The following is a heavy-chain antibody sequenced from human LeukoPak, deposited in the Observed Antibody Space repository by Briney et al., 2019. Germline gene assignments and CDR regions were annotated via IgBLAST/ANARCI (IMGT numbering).Heavy chain of an antibody. CDR3: ARDEYQFGSYYYGIDV. V-gene: IGHV3-7*01. J-gene: IGHJ6*02. D-gene: IGHD1-26*01. Sequence: PGGSLRLSCAASGFTFSNYWMTWVRQAPGKGLEWVANIKRDGSEKYYVDSVKGRFTISRDNAQNSLYLQMSSLRDEDTAVYFCARDEYQFGSYYYGIDVWGQGTTVTVSS. CDR2: IKRDGSEK. CDR1: GFTFSNYW.